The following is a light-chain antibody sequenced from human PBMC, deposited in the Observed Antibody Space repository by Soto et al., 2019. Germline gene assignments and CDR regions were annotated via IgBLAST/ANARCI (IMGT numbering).Light chain of an antibody. CDR2: DDS. Sequence: SYELTQPPSVSMAPGQTARITCGGNNIGSKSVHWYQQKPGQAPAVVVYDDSDRPSGIPERFSGSNSGNTATLTISRVEDGDEADYYCQVWDSRSEVVFGGGTKVTVL. V-gene: IGLV3-21*02. CDR3: QVWDSRSEVV. J-gene: IGLJ2*01. CDR1: NIGSKS.